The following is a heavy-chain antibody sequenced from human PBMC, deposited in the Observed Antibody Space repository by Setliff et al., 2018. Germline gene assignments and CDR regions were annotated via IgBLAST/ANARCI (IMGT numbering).Heavy chain of an antibody. V-gene: IGHV1-69*05. Sequence: ASVKVSCKASGGTFSSYAISWVRQAPGQGLEWMGGTIPIFGTANYAQKFQGRVTITTDESTSTAYMELSSLRSEDTAVYYCARGYSGYDNPWTDYYGMDVWGQGTTVTVSS. J-gene: IGHJ6*02. CDR1: GGTFSSYA. CDR3: ARGYSGYDNPWTDYYGMDV. CDR2: TIPIFGTA. D-gene: IGHD5-12*01.